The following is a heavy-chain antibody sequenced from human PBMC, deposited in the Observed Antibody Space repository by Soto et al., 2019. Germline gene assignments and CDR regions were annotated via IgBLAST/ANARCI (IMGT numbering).Heavy chain of an antibody. CDR3: ARDFWFRYVLLWFGDTRPMDY. CDR2: ISAYNGNT. Sequence: ASVKVSCKASGYTFTSYGISWVRQAPGQGLEWMGWISAYNGNTNYAQKLQGRVTMTTDTSTSTAYMELRSLRSDDTAVYYCARDFWFRYVLLWFGDTRPMDYWGQGTLVTVSS. J-gene: IGHJ4*02. CDR1: GYTFTSYG. D-gene: IGHD3-10*01. V-gene: IGHV1-18*04.